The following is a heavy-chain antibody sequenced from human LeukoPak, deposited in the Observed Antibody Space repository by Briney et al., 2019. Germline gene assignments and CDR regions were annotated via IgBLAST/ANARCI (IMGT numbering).Heavy chain of an antibody. V-gene: IGHV3-30*04. CDR3: ARDLSSSRFDIYYYYGMDV. CDR1: GFTFSSYA. Sequence: GGSLRLSCAASGFTFSSYAMHWVRQAPGKGLEWVAVISYDGSNKYYADSVKGRFTISRDNSKNTLYLQMNSLRAEDTAVYYCARDLSSSRFDIYYYYGMDVWGKGTTVTVSS. D-gene: IGHD6-13*01. J-gene: IGHJ6*04. CDR2: ISYDGSNK.